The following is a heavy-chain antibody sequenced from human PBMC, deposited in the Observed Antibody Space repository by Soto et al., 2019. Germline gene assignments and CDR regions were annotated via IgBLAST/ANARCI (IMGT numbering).Heavy chain of an antibody. CDR3: ASDYMVRGVMPWFDP. Sequence: QVQLQESGPGLVKPSGTLSLTCAVSGGASSSSNWWSWVRQPPGKGLEWIGEIYHSGSTNYNPSLNSRGPLSVDKSKNQFSLKLSSVTAADAAVYYFASDYMVRGVMPWFDPWGQGTLVTGCS. J-gene: IGHJ5*02. V-gene: IGHV4-4*02. D-gene: IGHD3-10*01. CDR1: GGASSSSNW. CDR2: IYHSGST.